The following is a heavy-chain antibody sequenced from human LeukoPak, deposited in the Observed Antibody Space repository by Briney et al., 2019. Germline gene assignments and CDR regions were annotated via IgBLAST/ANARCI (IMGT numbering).Heavy chain of an antibody. CDR2: ITPSGGT. CDR1: GYTFTSYA. V-gene: IGHV1-2*02. Sequence: ASVKVSCKASGYTFTSYAIHWVREAPGQGLEWMGWITPSGGTNYPQKFQGRVAITWDTSITTAYMDLSRLTSDDTAVYYCARDRYGDGFAHLDYWGQGALVTVSS. CDR3: ARDRYGDGFAHLDY. J-gene: IGHJ4*02. D-gene: IGHD5-24*01.